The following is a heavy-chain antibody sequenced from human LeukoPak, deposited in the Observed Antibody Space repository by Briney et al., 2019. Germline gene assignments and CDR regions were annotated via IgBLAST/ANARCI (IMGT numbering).Heavy chain of an antibody. D-gene: IGHD3-22*01. CDR1: GSSFTSYW. V-gene: IGHV5-51*01. J-gene: IGHJ4*02. Sequence: GEPLKFSCQGSGSSFTSYWIGWVRQMPGKGLEWMGIIYPGDSDTSYGPSFQGQATISADKSISTAYLQWSSLNASETARYYCARHDKQGAADHFDYWGQGTLVTVSS. CDR2: IYPGDSDT. CDR3: ARHDKQGAADHFDY.